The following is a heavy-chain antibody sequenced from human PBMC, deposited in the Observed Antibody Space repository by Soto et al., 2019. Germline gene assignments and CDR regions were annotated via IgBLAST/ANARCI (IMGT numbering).Heavy chain of an antibody. Sequence: QLQLVQSGAEVKKPGASVKVSCKVSGYTLAELSLHWVRQAPGKGLEWMGGFDPEDGETIYAQKSQGRATMTADTSTDTAHMELRSLRPEPSAVYYCTTGQLPIRFLEWLSRYYFDYWGQGTLVTVSS. CDR3: TTGQLPIRFLEWLSRYYFDY. CDR2: FDPEDGET. J-gene: IGHJ4*02. V-gene: IGHV1-24*01. D-gene: IGHD3-3*01. CDR1: GYTLAELS.